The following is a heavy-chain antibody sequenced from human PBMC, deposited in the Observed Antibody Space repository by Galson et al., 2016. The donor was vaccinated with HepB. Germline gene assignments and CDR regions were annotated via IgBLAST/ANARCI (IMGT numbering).Heavy chain of an antibody. CDR2: IYPGASDT. CDR3: ARLQGRWNPQQWTHFDY. D-gene: IGHD1-1*01. J-gene: IGHJ4*02. CDR1: RYSFTNYW. V-gene: IGHV5-51*03. Sequence: QSGAEVKKPGESLKISCQCSRYSFTNYWIGWVRQMPGKGLEWMGIIYPGASDTTYSPSFQGQVTISADKSIRTAYLQWSSLKASDTAMYYCARLQGRWNPQQWTHFDYWGQGTLVTVSS.